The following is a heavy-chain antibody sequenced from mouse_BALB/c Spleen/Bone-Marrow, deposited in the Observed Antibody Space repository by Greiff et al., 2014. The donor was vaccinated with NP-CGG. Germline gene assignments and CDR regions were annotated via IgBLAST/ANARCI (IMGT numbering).Heavy chain of an antibody. CDR2: IYPGNVNT. J-gene: IGHJ3*01. Sequence: QVQLQQSGPELVKPGPSVRISCKASGYTFTSYYIHWVKQRPGQGLEWIGWIYPGNVNTNYNEKFKGKATLTADKSSSTAYMQLSSLSCEDSAVYFCSRWGCSGSWFAYWGQGTLVTVAA. CDR3: SRWGCSGSWFAY. CDR1: GYTFTSYY. D-gene: IGHD6-1*01. V-gene: IGHV1S56*01.